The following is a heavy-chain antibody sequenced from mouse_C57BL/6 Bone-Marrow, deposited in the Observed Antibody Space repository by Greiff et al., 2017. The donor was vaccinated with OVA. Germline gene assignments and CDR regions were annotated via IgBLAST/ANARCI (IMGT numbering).Heavy chain of an antibody. J-gene: IGHJ1*03. Sequence: EVQLVESGPVLVKPGASVKMSCKASGYTFTDYYMNWVKQSHGKSLEWIGVINPYNGGTSYNQKFKGKATLTVDKSSSTAYMELNSLTSEDSAVYYCASRYYGSSYGNFDVWGTGTTVTVSS. CDR2: INPYNGGT. CDR3: ASRYYGSSYGNFDV. D-gene: IGHD1-1*01. CDR1: GYTFTDYY. V-gene: IGHV1-19*01.